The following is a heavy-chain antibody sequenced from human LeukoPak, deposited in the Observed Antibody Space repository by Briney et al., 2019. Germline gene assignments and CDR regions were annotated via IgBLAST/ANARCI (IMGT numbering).Heavy chain of an antibody. CDR1: GFTFSNYW. J-gene: IGHJ6*04. V-gene: IGHV3-7*01. CDR2: INPDGSEK. Sequence: GGSLRLSCAASGFTFSNYWMSWVRQAPGKGLERVANINPDGSEKYSVDSVTGRFTISRDNAENTMFLQMNSLRAEDSAIYYCARDLAAWDVWGKGTTVTVSS. CDR3: ARDLAAWDV.